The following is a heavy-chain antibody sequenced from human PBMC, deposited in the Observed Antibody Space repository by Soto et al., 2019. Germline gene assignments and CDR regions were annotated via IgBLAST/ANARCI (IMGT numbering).Heavy chain of an antibody. CDR2: IYWDDDK. D-gene: IGHD3-22*01. CDR3: AHMDEYYYDSSGSRAEYFQH. CDR1: GFSLSTSGVG. J-gene: IGHJ1*01. V-gene: IGHV2-5*02. Sequence: QITLKESGPTLVKPTQTLTLTCTFSGFSLSTSGVGVGWIRQPPGKALEWLALIYWDDDKRYSPSLKSRLTITNDTSKNQVVLTMTNMDPVDTATYYCAHMDEYYYDSSGSRAEYFQHWGQGTLVTVSS.